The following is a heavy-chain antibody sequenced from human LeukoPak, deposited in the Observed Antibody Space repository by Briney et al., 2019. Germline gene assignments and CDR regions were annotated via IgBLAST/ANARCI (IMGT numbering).Heavy chain of an antibody. CDR1: GFTFSSYG. D-gene: IGHD6-6*01. J-gene: IGHJ4*02. V-gene: IGHV3-33*01. CDR2: IWYDGSNE. Sequence: GGSLRLSCAASGFTFSSYGMHWVRQAPGKGLEWVAVIWYDGSNEYYADSVKGRFTISRDNSKNTLYLQMNSLRAEDTAVYYCARLSLYSSSSDPPAYYFDYWGQGTLVTVSS. CDR3: ARLSLYSSSSDPPAYYFDY.